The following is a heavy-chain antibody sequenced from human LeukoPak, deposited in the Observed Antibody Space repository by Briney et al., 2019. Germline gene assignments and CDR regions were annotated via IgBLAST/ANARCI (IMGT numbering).Heavy chain of an antibody. CDR3: AKALHSAVVVTARDY. V-gene: IGHV3-30*18. Sequence: PGRSLRLSCAASGFTFSSYGMHWVRQAPGKGLEWVAVISYDGSNKYYADSVKGRFTISRDNSKNTLYLQMNSLRAEDTAVYYCAKALHSAVVVTARDYWGQGTLVTVSS. J-gene: IGHJ4*02. CDR2: ISYDGSNK. D-gene: IGHD2-21*02. CDR1: GFTFSSYG.